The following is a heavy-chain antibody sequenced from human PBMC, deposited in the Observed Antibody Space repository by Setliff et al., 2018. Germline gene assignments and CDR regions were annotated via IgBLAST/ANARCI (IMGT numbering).Heavy chain of an antibody. CDR3: ARESRYYYDNLGTLDY. D-gene: IGHD3-22*01. CDR1: GFTFSAHY. Sequence: GGSLRLSCAASGFTFSAHYMDWLRQAPGKGLEWVGRIRNKDNSYTTEYAASVKGRFTISRDDSKNSLYLQMNGLKTEDMAVYYCARESRYYYDNLGTLDYWGQGTLVTVSS. V-gene: IGHV3-72*01. J-gene: IGHJ4*02. CDR2: IRNKDNSYTT.